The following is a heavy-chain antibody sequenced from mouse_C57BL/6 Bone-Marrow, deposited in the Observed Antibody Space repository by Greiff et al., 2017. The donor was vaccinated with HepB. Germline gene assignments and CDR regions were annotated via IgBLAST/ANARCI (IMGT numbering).Heavy chain of an antibody. J-gene: IGHJ4*01. CDR1: GYTFTSYW. CDR2: IDPSDSYT. V-gene: IGHV1-59*01. D-gene: IGHD2-1*01. CDR3: AGNYENAMDY. Sequence: QVQLKQPGAELVRPGTSVKLSCKASGYTFTSYWMHWVKQRPGQGLEWIGVIDPSDSYTNYNQKFKGKATLTVDTSSSTAYMQLSSLTSEDSAVYYCAGNYENAMDYWGQGTSVTVSS.